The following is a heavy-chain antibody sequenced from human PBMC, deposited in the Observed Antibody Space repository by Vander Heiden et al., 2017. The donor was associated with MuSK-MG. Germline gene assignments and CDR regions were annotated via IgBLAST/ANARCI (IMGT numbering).Heavy chain of an antibody. Sequence: EVQLVQSGAEVKKPGESLKISCKGSGYSFTSYWIGWVRQMPGKGLEWMGIIYPGDSDTRYSPSFQGQVTISADKSISTAYLQWSSLKASDTAIYYCARLRYNWNDGNAFDIWGQGTMVTVSS. CDR2: IYPGDSDT. CDR3: ARLRYNWNDGNAFDI. V-gene: IGHV5-51*03. D-gene: IGHD1-20*01. J-gene: IGHJ3*02. CDR1: GYSFTSYW.